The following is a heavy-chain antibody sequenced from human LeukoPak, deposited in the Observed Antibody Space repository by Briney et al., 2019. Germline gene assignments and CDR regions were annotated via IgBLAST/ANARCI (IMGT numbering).Heavy chain of an antibody. CDR3: ARVRGAVRSSWYFGY. CDR2: IYYSGST. D-gene: IGHD6-13*01. V-gene: IGHV4-59*01. CDR1: GGSISSYY. J-gene: IGHJ4*02. Sequence: SETLSLTCTVSGGSISSYYWSWIRQPPGKGLEWIGYIYYSGSTNYNPSLKSRVTISVDTSKNQFSLKLSSVTAADTAVYYCARVRGAVRSSWYFGYWGQGTLVIVSS.